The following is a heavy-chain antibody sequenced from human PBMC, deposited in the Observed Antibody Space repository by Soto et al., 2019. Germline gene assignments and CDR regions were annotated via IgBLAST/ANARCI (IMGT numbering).Heavy chain of an antibody. J-gene: IGHJ4*02. CDR2: ISYDGSNK. D-gene: IGHD2-15*01. CDR3: ARFKGWSGATCYPYFNY. Sequence: QVQLVGSGGGVVQPGRSLRLSCASSGFTFSSYAMHWVRQAPGKGLEWVAVISYDGSNKSYADSVKGRFTISRDNSKNPLYLQMNSRRAEDRAVYYCARFKGWSGATCYPYFNYWGQGSIVTVSS. CDR1: GFTFSSYA. V-gene: IGHV3-30-3*01.